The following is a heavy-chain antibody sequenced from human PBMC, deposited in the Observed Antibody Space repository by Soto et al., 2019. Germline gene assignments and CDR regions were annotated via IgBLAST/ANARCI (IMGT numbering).Heavy chain of an antibody. D-gene: IGHD1-26*01. J-gene: IGHJ6*02. CDR3: ARIIKRYSGSYYEYYYYGMDV. V-gene: IGHV2-70*01. CDR2: IDWDDDK. CDR1: GFSLSTSGMC. Sequence: GSGPTLVNPTQTLTLTCTFSGFSLSTSGMCVSWIRQPPGKALEWLALIDWDDDKYYSTSLKTRLTISKDPSKNQVVLTMTNMDPVDTATYYCARIIKRYSGSYYEYYYYGMDVWGQGTTVTVSS.